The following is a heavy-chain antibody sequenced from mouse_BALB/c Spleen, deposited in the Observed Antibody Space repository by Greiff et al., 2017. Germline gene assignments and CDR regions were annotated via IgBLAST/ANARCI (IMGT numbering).Heavy chain of an antibody. CDR3: NGGFTTVGANAMDY. CDR2: IDPENGDT. CDR1: GFNIKDYY. J-gene: IGHJ4*01. Sequence: EVQLQQSGAELVRSGASVKLSCTASGFNIKDYYMHWVKQRPEQGLEWIGWIDPENGDTEYAPKFQGKATMTADTSSNTAYLQLSSLTSEDTAVYYCNGGFTTVGANAMDYWGQGTSVTVSS. D-gene: IGHD1-1*01. V-gene: IGHV14-4*02.